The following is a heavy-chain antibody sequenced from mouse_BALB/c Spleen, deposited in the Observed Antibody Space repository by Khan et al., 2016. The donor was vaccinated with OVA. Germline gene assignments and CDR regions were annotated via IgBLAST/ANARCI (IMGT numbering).Heavy chain of an antibody. J-gene: IGHJ2*01. CDR2: INPTSGYT. CDR1: GYTFTTYW. V-gene: IGHV1-7*01. CDR3: TRDRSDY. Sequence: QVQLKQSGAELAKPGASVKMSCKASGYTFTTYWMHWVKQRPGQGLEWIGYINPTSGYTDYNDKFKDRATLSADKSSSTAYMQLNSLTSEDSAVYDGTRDRSDYWGQGTTLTVSS.